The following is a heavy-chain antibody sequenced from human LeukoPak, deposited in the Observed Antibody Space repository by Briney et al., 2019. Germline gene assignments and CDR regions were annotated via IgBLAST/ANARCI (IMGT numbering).Heavy chain of an antibody. CDR1: GGSISSYY. V-gene: IGHV4-59*12. J-gene: IGHJ4*02. Sequence: SETLSLTCTVSGGSISSYYWSWIRQPPGKGLEWIGYIYYSGSTNYNPSLKSRVTISVDTSKNQFSLKLSSVTAADTAVYYCARVALYYDSMSLDYWGQGTLVTVSS. D-gene: IGHD3-22*01. CDR2: IYYSGST. CDR3: ARVALYYDSMSLDY.